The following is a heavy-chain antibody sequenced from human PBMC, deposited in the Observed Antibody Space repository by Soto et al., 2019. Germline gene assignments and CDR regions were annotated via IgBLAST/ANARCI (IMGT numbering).Heavy chain of an antibody. Sequence: SVKVSCKASGYTFTSYCISWVRQAPGQGLEWMGGIIPIFGTANYAQKFQGRVTITADESTSTAYMELSSLRSEDTAMYYCARSIVVVPPTGIEDLPYWYFDLWGRGTLVTVSS. CDR1: GYTFTSYC. V-gene: IGHV1-69*13. D-gene: IGHD3-22*01. J-gene: IGHJ2*01. CDR3: ARSIVVVPPTGIEDLPYWYFDL. CDR2: IIPIFGTA.